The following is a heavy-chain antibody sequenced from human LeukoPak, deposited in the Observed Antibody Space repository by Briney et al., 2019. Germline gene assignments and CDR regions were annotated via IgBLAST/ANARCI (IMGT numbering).Heavy chain of an antibody. CDR3: ARDNIVGAINWFDP. J-gene: IGHJ5*02. D-gene: IGHD1-26*01. Sequence: PSETLSLTCTVSGGSISSGGYYWSWIRQHPGKGLEWIGYIYYSGSTNYNPSLKSRVTISVDTSKNQFSLKLSSVTAADTAVYYCARDNIVGAINWFDPWGQGTLVTVSS. CDR2: IYYSGST. V-gene: IGHV4-61*08. CDR1: GGSISSGGYY.